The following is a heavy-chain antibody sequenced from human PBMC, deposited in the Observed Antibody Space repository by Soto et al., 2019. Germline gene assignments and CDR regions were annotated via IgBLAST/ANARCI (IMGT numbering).Heavy chain of an antibody. D-gene: IGHD1-26*01. CDR1: GASISNYY. V-gene: IGHV4-4*07. J-gene: IGHJ4*02. CDR3: ASLGPTVDY. Sequence: SETLSLTCTVSGASISNYYWNWVRQPAGKGLEWIGRISISGTTNYNPSLKSRVTMSLETSNNQFSLKLSSMTAADSAVYDCASLGPTVDYWGQGARVTVSS. CDR2: ISISGTT.